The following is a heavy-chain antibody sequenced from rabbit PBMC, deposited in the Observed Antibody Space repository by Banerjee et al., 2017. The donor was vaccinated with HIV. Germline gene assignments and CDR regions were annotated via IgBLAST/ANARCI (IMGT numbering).Heavy chain of an antibody. D-gene: IGHD8-1*01. CDR1: GFSFSSVYD. CDR3: ASRGVDYTFKL. J-gene: IGHJ4*01. V-gene: IGHV1S45*01. CDR2: TGIGSGRT. Sequence: QEQLVESGGGLVQPEGSLTLTCTASGFSFSSVYDMCWVRQAPGKGLEWIGCTGIGSGRTWYASWAKGRFTISKTSTTVTLQMTSLTAADTATYFCASRGVDYTFKLWGPGTLVTVS.